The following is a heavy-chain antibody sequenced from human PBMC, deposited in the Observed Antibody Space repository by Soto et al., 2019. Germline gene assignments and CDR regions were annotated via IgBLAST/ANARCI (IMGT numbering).Heavy chain of an antibody. CDR1: GGSFSGYY. V-gene: IGHV4-34*01. CDR3: ARRMRSGYSGYGKVRGAFDI. Sequence: PSETLSLTCAVYGGSFSGYYWSWMRQPPGKGLEWIGEINHSGSTNYNPSLKSRVTISVDTSKNQFSLKLSSVTAADTAVYYCARRMRSGYSGYGKVRGAFDIWGQGTMVTVSS. CDR2: INHSGST. D-gene: IGHD5-12*01. J-gene: IGHJ3*02.